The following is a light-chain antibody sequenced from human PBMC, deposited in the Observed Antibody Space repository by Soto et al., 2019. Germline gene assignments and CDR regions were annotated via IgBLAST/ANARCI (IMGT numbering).Light chain of an antibody. CDR1: QSVRSIC. Sequence: EIVLTQSPGTLSLSPGERATLSCRASQSVRSICFAWYQHKPGQAPRLLIYGTSNRATGIPDRFSGSGSGTDFTLTISSLEPEDFAVYYCQQYDNSPPYTFGQGTKLEIK. J-gene: IGKJ2*01. CDR3: QQYDNSPPYT. CDR2: GTS. V-gene: IGKV3-20*01.